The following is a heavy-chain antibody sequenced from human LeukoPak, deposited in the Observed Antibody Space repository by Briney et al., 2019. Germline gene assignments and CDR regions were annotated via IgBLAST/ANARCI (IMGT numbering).Heavy chain of an antibody. CDR1: GFTLRNTW. Sequence: PGGSLRLSCVASGFTLRNTWMTWVRQAPGKGLEWVAKINPDGSDQFYVDSVRGRFTISKDNAKNSLYLQMNGLTIEDTAIYYCAKEEWFRFDYWGQGNLVTVAS. CDR2: INPDGSDQ. D-gene: IGHD3-3*01. J-gene: IGHJ4*02. CDR3: AKEEWFRFDY. V-gene: IGHV3-7*01.